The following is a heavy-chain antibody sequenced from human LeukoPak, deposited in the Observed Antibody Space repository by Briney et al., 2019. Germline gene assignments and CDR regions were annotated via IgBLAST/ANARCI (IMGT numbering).Heavy chain of an antibody. J-gene: IGHJ6*03. CDR1: GYTFTSYY. D-gene: IGHD4-17*01. CDR2: INPSGGST. Sequence: GASVKVSCKASGYTFTSYYMHWVRQAPGQGLEWMGVINPSGGSTSYAQKFQGRVTMTRDMSTSTVYMELSRLRSEDTAVYYCARDPSKTTVTTAGASYYMDVWGKGTTVTVSS. CDR3: ARDPSKTTVTTAGASYYMDV. V-gene: IGHV1-46*01.